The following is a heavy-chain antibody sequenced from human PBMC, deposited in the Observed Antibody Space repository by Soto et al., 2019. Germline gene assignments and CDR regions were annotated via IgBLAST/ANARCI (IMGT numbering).Heavy chain of an antibody. CDR2: ISSRSTNT. Sequence: EVQLVESGGGLVKPGGSLRLSCEDSGFTFSSYTMNWVRRALGKGLEWVSSISSRSTNTHYADSVRGRFTISRDNAKRSLYLQMNSLRAEDTAVYYCARGPLYYFDYWGQGTLVTVSS. CDR3: ARGPLYYFDY. CDR1: GFTFSSYT. V-gene: IGHV3-21*02. J-gene: IGHJ4*02.